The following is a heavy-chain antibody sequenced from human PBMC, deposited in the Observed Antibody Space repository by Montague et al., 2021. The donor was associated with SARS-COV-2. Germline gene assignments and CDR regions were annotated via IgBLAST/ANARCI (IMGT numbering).Heavy chain of an antibody. CDR2: IKHSGST. CDR1: GGSFSGYY. D-gene: IGHD1-7*01. Sequence: SETLSLTCAVYGGSFSGYYWSWIRQPPGKGLEWIGEIKHSGSTNYNPSLKSRVTISVGTSKNQFSLKLSSVTAADTAVYYCARGRTGTTFYYYYNYGMDVWGQGTSVTVSS. J-gene: IGHJ6*02. V-gene: IGHV4-34*01. CDR3: ARGRTGTTFYYYYNYGMDV.